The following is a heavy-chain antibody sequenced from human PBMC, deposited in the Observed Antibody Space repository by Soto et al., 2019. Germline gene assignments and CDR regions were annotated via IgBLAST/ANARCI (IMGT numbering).Heavy chain of an antibody. CDR3: ARDRSGGDSGYDLDY. CDR2: IWYDGGNK. D-gene: IGHD5-12*01. CDR1: GFTFSSYG. J-gene: IGHJ4*02. Sequence: GGSLRLSCAASGFTFSSYGMHWVRQAPGKGLEWVAVIWYDGGNKYYVDSVKGRFTISRDNSKNTLYLQMNSLRAEDTAVYYCARDRSGGDSGYDLDYWGQGTLVTVSS. V-gene: IGHV3-33*01.